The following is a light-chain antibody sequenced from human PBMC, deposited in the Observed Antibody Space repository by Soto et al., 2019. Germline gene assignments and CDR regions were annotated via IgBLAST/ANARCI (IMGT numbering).Light chain of an antibody. CDR3: QSYDSSLSGWGV. V-gene: IGLV1-40*01. CDR2: GNS. CDR1: SSNIGAGYD. J-gene: IGLJ3*02. Sequence: QSVLTQPPSVSGAPGPRVTISCTGSSSNIGAGYDVHWYQQLPGTAPKLLIFGNSNRPSGVPDRFSGCKSGTSASLAITGLQAEDEADYFCQSYDSSLSGWGVFGGGTKLTVL.